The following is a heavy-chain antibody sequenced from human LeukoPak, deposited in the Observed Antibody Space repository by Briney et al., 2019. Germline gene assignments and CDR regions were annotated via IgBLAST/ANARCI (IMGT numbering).Heavy chain of an antibody. J-gene: IGHJ4*02. Sequence: GPSLRLSCAASGFTFSSYAMSWVRQAPGKGLEWVSDISGSGASTFYADSVKGRFTISRDNSNKTMYLQMNSLRAEDTAVYYCAKARGSEIAAATNYWGQGALVTVSS. CDR1: GFTFSSYA. CDR3: AKARGSEIAAATNY. D-gene: IGHD6-13*01. CDR2: ISGSGAST. V-gene: IGHV3-23*01.